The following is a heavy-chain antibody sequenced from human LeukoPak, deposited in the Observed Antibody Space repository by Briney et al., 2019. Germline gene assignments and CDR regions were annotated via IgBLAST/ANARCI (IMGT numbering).Heavy chain of an antibody. J-gene: IGHJ2*01. Sequence: GGSLRLSCAASGFTFSSYAMSWVRQATGKGLEWVSAISGSGGSTYYADSVKGRVTISRDNSKNTLYLQMNSLRAEDTAVYYCAKEGDIVVVVAHNWYFDLWGRGTLVTVSS. V-gene: IGHV3-23*01. CDR1: GFTFSSYA. CDR2: ISGSGGST. D-gene: IGHD2-15*01. CDR3: AKEGDIVVVVAHNWYFDL.